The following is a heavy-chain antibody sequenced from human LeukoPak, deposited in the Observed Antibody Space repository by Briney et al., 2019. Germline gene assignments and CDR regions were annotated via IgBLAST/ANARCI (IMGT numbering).Heavy chain of an antibody. Sequence: AGGSLRLSCAASGFTFSSYAMSWVRQAPGKGLEWVSAISGSGGSTYYADSVEGRFTIYRDNSKNTLYLQMDSLRAEDTAVYYCAKGSSLRITMIVVGYYFDYWGQGTLVTVSS. CDR3: AKGSSLRITMIVVGYYFDY. J-gene: IGHJ4*02. V-gene: IGHV3-23*01. D-gene: IGHD3-22*01. CDR2: ISGSGGST. CDR1: GFTFSSYA.